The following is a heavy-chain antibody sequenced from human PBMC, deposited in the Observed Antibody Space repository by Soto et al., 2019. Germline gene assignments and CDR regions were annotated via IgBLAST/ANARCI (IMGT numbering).Heavy chain of an antibody. D-gene: IGHD3-10*01. CDR2: ISSSGSTI. Sequence: EVQLVESGGDLVQPGGSLRRSCAASGFTFSSYEMNWVRQAPGKGLEWVSFISSSGSTIYYADSVKGRFTISRDNAKNSLYLQMNSLRAEDTAVYYCVYGYYFDYWGQGTLVTVSS. CDR3: VYGYYFDY. V-gene: IGHV3-48*03. J-gene: IGHJ4*02. CDR1: GFTFSSYE.